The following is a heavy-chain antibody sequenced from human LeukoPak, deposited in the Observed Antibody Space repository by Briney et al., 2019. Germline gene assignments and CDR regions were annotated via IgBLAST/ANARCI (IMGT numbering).Heavy chain of an antibody. CDR2: IIPIFGTA. CDR1: GGTFSSYA. Sequence: SVKVSCKASGGTFSSYAISRLRQAPGQGLEWMGGIIPIFGTANYAQKFQGRVTITADESTSTAYMELSSLRSEDTAVYYCARVPRNYDSSGYYYKIPIFDYWGQGTLVTVSS. J-gene: IGHJ4*02. D-gene: IGHD3-22*01. V-gene: IGHV1-69*13. CDR3: ARVPRNYDSSGYYYKIPIFDY.